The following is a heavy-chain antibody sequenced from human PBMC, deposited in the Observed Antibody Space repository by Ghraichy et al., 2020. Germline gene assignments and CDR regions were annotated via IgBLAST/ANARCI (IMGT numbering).Heavy chain of an antibody. V-gene: IGHV6-1*01. CDR2: TYYRSKWYN. J-gene: IGHJ3*02. CDR1: GDSVSSNSAA. D-gene: IGHD6-6*01. CDR3: ARDPWCGIAARPNAFDI. Sequence: SQTLSLTCAISGDSVSSNSAAWNWIRQSPSRGLEWLGRTYYRSKWYNDYAVSVKSRITINPDTSKNQFSLQLNSVTPEDTAVYYCARDPWCGIAARPNAFDIWGQGTMVTVSS.